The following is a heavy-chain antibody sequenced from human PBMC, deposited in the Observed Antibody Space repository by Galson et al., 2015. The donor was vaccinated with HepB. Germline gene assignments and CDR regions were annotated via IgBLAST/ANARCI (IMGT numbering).Heavy chain of an antibody. D-gene: IGHD7-27*01. CDR3: ARGLGMRIDY. V-gene: IGHV1-2*02. CDR1: GYTFTAYS. Sequence: SVKVSCTASGYTFTAYSMHWVRQAPGQGLEWMGWINPNTGGTKFTQKFQGRVTMTRDTSINTAQMELSRLRSDDTAVYYCARGLGMRIDYWGQGTLVTVSS. CDR2: INPNTGGT. J-gene: IGHJ4*02.